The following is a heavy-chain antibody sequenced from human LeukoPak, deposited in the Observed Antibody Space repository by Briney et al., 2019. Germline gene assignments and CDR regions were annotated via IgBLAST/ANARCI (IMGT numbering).Heavy chain of an antibody. CDR2: INPKSGGS. CDR3: ARVSSTTWKDFDN. J-gene: IGHJ4*02. D-gene: IGHD6-13*01. Sequence: ASVKVSCKASGYTFTGYSMHWVRQAPGQGIEWMGWINPKSGGSNYAQKFQGRVTMTRDTSITTAYMELSRLRSDDTAVYYCARVSSTTWKDFDNWGQGTLVTVSS. V-gene: IGHV1-2*02. CDR1: GYTFTGYS.